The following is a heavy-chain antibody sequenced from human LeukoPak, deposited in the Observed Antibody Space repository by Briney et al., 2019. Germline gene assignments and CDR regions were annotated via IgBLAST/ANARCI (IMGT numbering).Heavy chain of an antibody. CDR3: ARGKITMVRGVIGRFYGMDV. CDR1: VYTFTTYV. D-gene: IGHD3-10*01. V-gene: IGHV1-8*01. CDR2: MNPNSGNT. J-gene: IGHJ6*02. Sequence: ASVRVCCKASVYTFTTYVINSVRQATGPGLEWLGGMNPNSGNTGYAQKFQGRVTMTRNTSISTAYMELSSLRSEDTAVYYCARGKITMVRGVIGRFYGMDVWGQGTTVTVSS.